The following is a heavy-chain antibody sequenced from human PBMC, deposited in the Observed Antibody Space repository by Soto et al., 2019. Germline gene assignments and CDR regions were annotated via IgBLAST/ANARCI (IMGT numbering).Heavy chain of an antibody. CDR1: GFTFRSYS. V-gene: IGHV3-21*01. D-gene: IGHD4-17*01. CDR3: AREGDDYGDYKRAFDI. Sequence: EVQLVESGGGLVKPGGSLRLSCEASGFTFRSYSMNWVRQAPGKGLEWVSSISTTSSYIYYGDSVKGRFTISRDNAKNSLFLQMTSLRAEDTAIYYCAREGDDYGDYKRAFDIWGQGTRVTVSS. J-gene: IGHJ3*02. CDR2: ISTTSSYI.